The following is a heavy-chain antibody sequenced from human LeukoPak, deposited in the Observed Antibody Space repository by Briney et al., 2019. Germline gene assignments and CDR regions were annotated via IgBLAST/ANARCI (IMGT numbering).Heavy chain of an antibody. D-gene: IGHD5-12*01. Sequence: GGSLRLSCAAPGFSFSTSSMSWVRQPPGKGLEWVSAMNNGPGATFYRDSVRGRFTISRDDSKSTLYLQMNSLRAEDTGTYYCAKTHYDLLDVWGQGTTVTVSS. CDR2: MNNGPGAT. CDR1: GFSFSTSS. CDR3: AKTHYDLLDV. V-gene: IGHV3-23*01. J-gene: IGHJ6*02.